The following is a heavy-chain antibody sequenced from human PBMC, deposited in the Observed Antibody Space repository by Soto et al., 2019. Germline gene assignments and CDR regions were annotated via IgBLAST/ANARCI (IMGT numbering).Heavy chain of an antibody. CDR2: ISGSGGST. V-gene: IGHV3-23*01. D-gene: IGHD3-3*01. CDR3: AKEGRLDDFWSGYRSDY. J-gene: IGHJ4*02. Sequence: GGSLRLSCAASGFTFSSYAMSWVRQAPGKGLEWVSAISGSGGSTYYADSVKGRFTISRDNSKNTLYLQMNSLRAEDTAVYYCAKEGRLDDFWSGYRSDYWGQATLVTVSS. CDR1: GFTFSSYA.